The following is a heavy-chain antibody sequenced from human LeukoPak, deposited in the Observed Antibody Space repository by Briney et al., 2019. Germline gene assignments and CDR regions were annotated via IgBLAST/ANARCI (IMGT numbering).Heavy chain of an antibody. CDR1: GYSFTSYW. CDR2: IYPGDSDT. CDR3: ARQYYDSSGPRGQDAFDI. V-gene: IGHV5-51*01. D-gene: IGHD3-22*01. J-gene: IGHJ3*02. Sequence: GESLKISCKGSGYSFTSYWIGWVRQMPGKGLEWMGIIYPGDSDTRYSPSFQGQVTISADKSISTAYLQWSSLKASDTAMYYCARQYYDSSGPRGQDAFDIWGQGTMVTVSS.